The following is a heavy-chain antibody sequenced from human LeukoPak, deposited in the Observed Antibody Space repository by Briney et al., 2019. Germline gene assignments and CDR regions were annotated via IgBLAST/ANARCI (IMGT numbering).Heavy chain of an antibody. CDR1: GCTFSSYA. D-gene: IGHD2-15*01. V-gene: IGHV1-69*13. CDR2: IIPIFGTA. CDR3: ASFGYCSGGSCYSEGY. J-gene: IGHJ4*02. Sequence: ASLTVSCTASGCTFSSYAISWVRQAPGQGLKWMGGIIPIFGTANYAQKFQGRVTITADESTSTAYMELSSLRSEDTAVYYCASFGYCSGGSCYSEGYWGQGTLVTVSS.